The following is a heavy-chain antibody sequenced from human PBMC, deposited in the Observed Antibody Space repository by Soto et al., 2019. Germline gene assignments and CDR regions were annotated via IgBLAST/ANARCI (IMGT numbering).Heavy chain of an antibody. D-gene: IGHD6-13*01. J-gene: IGHJ4*02. Sequence: GGSLRLSCAASGFTFSSYAMSWVRQAPGKGLEWVSAISGSGGSTYYADSVKGRFTISRDNSKNTLYLQMNSLRAEDTAVYYCAKNLPRYSSSWYYFDYWGQGTLVTVSS. V-gene: IGHV3-23*01. CDR3: AKNLPRYSSSWYYFDY. CDR1: GFTFSSYA. CDR2: ISGSGGST.